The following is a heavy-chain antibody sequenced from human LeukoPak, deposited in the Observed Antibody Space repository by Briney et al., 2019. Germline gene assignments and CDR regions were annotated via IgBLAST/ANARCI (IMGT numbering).Heavy chain of an antibody. V-gene: IGHV4-4*09. J-gene: IGHJ5*02. Sequence: SETPSLTCTVSGGSISSYYWSWIRQPPGKGLEWIGYIYTSGSTNYNPSLKSRVTISVDTSKNQFSLKLSSVTAADTAVYYCARGLRGSLLWFGKGTNKNWFDPWGQGTLVTVSS. CDR1: GGSISSYY. D-gene: IGHD3-10*01. CDR2: IYTSGST. CDR3: ARGLRGSLLWFGKGTNKNWFDP.